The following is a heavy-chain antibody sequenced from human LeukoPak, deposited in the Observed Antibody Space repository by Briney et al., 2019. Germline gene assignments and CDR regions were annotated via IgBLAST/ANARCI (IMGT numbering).Heavy chain of an antibody. CDR3: AAGYSSRETYNWFDP. D-gene: IGHD6-13*01. J-gene: IGHJ5*02. Sequence: GGSLRLSCAASGFTFGSYGMHWVRQAPGKGLEWVTFIRYDGSNKYYADSVKGRFTISRDNSKNTLYLQMNSLRAEDTAVYYCAAGYSSRETYNWFDPWGQGALVTVSS. CDR1: GFTFGSYG. V-gene: IGHV3-30*02. CDR2: IRYDGSNK.